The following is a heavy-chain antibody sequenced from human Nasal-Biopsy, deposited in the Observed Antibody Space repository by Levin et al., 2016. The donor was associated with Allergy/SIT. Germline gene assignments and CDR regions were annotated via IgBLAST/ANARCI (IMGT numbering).Heavy chain of an antibody. V-gene: IGHV4-30-2*01. CDR1: GGSISSGAYS. CDR2: IYHSGKT. Sequence: SETLSLTCSVSGGSISSGAYSWSWIRQPPGKGLEWIGYIYHSGKTYYNPSLKSRVTISVDTSKNQFSLNLNSVTAADTAVYYCARGGRLQPFDSWGQGTLVTVSS. D-gene: IGHD1-1*01. CDR3: ARGGRLQPFDS. J-gene: IGHJ4*02.